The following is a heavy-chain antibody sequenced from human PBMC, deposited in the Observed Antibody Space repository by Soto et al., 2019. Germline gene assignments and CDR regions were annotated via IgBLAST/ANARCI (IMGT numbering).Heavy chain of an antibody. J-gene: IGHJ4*02. V-gene: IGHV3-33*01. CDR3: GRGERLGLGELSFDY. Sequence: GGSLRLSCAASGFTFSSYGMHWVRQAPGKGLEWVAVIWYDGSNKYYADSVKGRFTISRDNSKNTLYLQMNSLRAEDTAVYYCGRGERLGLGELSFDYWGQGTLVTVSS. CDR1: GFTFSSYG. CDR2: IWYDGSNK. D-gene: IGHD3-16*02.